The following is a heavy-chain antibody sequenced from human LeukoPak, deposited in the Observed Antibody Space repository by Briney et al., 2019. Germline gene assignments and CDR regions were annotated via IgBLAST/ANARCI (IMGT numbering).Heavy chain of an antibody. CDR3: ARNGEQLWPDY. J-gene: IGHJ4*02. CDR1: GFTFSSYS. V-gene: IGHV3-21*01. D-gene: IGHD5-18*01. CDR2: ISSSSYI. Sequence: GGSLRLSCAASGFTFSSYSMNWVRQAPGKGLEWVSSISSSSYIYYADSVKGRFTISRDNAKNSLYLQMNSLRAEDTAVYYCARNGEQLWPDYWGQGTLVTVSS.